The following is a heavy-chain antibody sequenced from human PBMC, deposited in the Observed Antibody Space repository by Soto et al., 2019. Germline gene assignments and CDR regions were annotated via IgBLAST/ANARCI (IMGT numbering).Heavy chain of an antibody. CDR1: GGSISSSNW. CDR2: IYHSGST. D-gene: IGHD6-6*01. Sequence: QVQLQESGPGLVKPSGTLSLTCAVSGGSISSSNWWSWVRQPPGKGLEWIGEIYHSGSTNYNPSRKRRVTISVDKSKNQFSLKLSSVTAADTAVYYWAREYSSSSLGCYFDYWGQGTLVTVSS. CDR3: AREYSSSSLGCYFDY. V-gene: IGHV4-4*02. J-gene: IGHJ4*02.